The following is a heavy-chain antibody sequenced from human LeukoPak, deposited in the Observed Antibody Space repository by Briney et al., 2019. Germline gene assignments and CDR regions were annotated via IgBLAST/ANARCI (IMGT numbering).Heavy chain of an antibody. V-gene: IGHV3-53*01. CDR3: AKDEATSGGGLAS. D-gene: IGHD3-16*01. CDR2: MYTGGTT. CDR1: GFTVSGTH. Sequence: PGGSLRLSCAASGFTVSGTHMSWVRQAPGKGLEWVSAMYTGGTTYYADSVQGRFTISRDNSKNTLYLQMNSLRAEDTAVYYCAKDEATSGGGLASWGQGTLVTLSS. J-gene: IGHJ4*02.